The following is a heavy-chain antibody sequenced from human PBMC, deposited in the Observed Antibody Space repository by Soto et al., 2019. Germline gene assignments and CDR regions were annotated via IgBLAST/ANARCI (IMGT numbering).Heavy chain of an antibody. CDR2: VNPSGGST. V-gene: IGHV1-46*01. J-gene: IGHJ6*03. Sequence: ASVKVSCKASGYTFTSYYMHWVRQAPGQGLEWMGIVNPSGGSTSYAQKFQGRVTMTRNTSTSTVYMELSSLRSEDTAVYYCARGGVYCSGGSCYPAYMDVWGKGTTVTVSS. CDR1: GYTFTSYY. CDR3: ARGGVYCSGGSCYPAYMDV. D-gene: IGHD2-15*01.